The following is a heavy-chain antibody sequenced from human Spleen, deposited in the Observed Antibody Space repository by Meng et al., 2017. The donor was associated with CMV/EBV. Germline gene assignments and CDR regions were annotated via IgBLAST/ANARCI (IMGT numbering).Heavy chain of an antibody. D-gene: IGHD6-19*01. CDR2: IRPFNGDT. Sequence: SGYTFTSHAISWVRQAPGQGLEWVGWIRPFNGDTNYVQGLQGRVTMTADTSTHTLYMELRSLRSDDTAVYYCARHRGGWYTRFFDYWGQGTLVTVSS. V-gene: IGHV1-18*01. J-gene: IGHJ4*02. CDR1: GYTFTSHA. CDR3: ARHRGGWYTRFFDY.